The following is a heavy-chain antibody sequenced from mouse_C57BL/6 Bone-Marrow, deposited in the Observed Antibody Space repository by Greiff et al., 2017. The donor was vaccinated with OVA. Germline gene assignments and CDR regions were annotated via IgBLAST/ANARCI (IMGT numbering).Heavy chain of an antibody. CDR1: GYTFTSYW. CDR2: IDPGSGST. J-gene: IGHJ2*01. V-gene: IGHV1-55*01. CDR3: ARSGGRWEY. Sequence: QVQLQQPGAELVKPGASVKMSCKASGYTFTSYWITWVKQRPGQGLEWIGGIDPGSGSTNYNEKFKSKATLTVDTSSSTAYMQLSSLTSEDSAVYYWARSGGRWEYGGQGTTLTVSS. D-gene: IGHD1-1*01.